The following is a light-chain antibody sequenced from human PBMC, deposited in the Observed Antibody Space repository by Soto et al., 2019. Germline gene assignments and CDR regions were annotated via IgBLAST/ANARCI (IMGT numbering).Light chain of an antibody. CDR3: QQYGNSRT. J-gene: IGKJ1*01. CDR2: GAS. Sequence: EIVLTQFPGTLSLSPGERATLSCRASQNVGSTNLAWYQQKPGQAPRLLIYGASSRATGIADRFSGGGSGTDFTLTISRLEPEDFAVYYCQQYGNSRTFSQGNKVEIK. V-gene: IGKV3-20*01. CDR1: QNVGSTN.